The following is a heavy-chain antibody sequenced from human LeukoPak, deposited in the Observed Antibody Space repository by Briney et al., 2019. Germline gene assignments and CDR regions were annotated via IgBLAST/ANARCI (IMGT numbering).Heavy chain of an antibody. D-gene: IGHD3-3*01. CDR1: GFTFSSYE. Sequence: GGSLRLSCAASGFTFSSYEMNWVRQAPGKGLEWVSYISSSGGNIDYADSVKGRFTISRDNAKNSLYLQMNSLRAEDTAVYYCARPLRFLEWGNKDAFDIWGQGTMVTVSS. CDR2: ISSSGGNI. J-gene: IGHJ3*02. V-gene: IGHV3-48*03. CDR3: ARPLRFLEWGNKDAFDI.